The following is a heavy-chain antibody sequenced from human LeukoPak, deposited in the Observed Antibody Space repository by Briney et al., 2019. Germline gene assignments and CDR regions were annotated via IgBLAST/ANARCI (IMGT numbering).Heavy chain of an antibody. CDR1: GFTFSSYE. Sequence: GGSLRLSCAASGFTFSSYEMNWVRQAPGKGLEWVSYISSGGSTIYYADSVKGRFTISRDNAKNSLYLQMNSLRAEDTAVYYCTYGSGSYPWDYFDYWGQGTLVTVSS. V-gene: IGHV3-48*03. CDR3: TYGSGSYPWDYFDY. D-gene: IGHD3-10*01. CDR2: ISSGGSTI. J-gene: IGHJ4*02.